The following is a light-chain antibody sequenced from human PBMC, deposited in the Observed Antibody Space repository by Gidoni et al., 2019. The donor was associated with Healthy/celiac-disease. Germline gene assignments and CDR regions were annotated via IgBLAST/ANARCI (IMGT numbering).Light chain of an antibody. J-gene: IGKJ4*01. V-gene: IGKV3-11*01. Sequence: EIVLTQSPATLSLSPGERATLSCRASQSVSSYLAWYQQNPGQAPRLLIYDASNRATGVPARFSGSGSGTDFTRTISSLEPEDFAVYYCQQRSNWLTFGGGTKVEIK. CDR2: DAS. CDR1: QSVSSY. CDR3: QQRSNWLT.